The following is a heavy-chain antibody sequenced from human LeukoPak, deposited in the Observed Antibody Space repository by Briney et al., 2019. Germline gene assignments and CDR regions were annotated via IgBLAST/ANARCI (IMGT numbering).Heavy chain of an antibody. CDR1: GGSIGNYY. CDR2: ISTSGTT. J-gene: IGHJ4*02. V-gene: IGHV4-4*07. D-gene: IGHD3-10*01. Sequence: PSETLSLTCTVSGGSIGNYYWNWIRQPAGKGLEGIGRISTSGTTNYHPSLKSRVTLSLDTSKNQFSLNLRSVTAADTAIYFCARRHPYYYGSGTYSREDWGQGTLVTVSS. CDR3: ARRHPYYYGSGTYSRED.